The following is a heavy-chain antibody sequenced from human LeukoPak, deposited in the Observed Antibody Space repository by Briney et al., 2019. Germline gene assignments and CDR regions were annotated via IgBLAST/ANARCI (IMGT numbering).Heavy chain of an antibody. CDR1: GFTFSSHW. V-gene: IGHV3-7*01. D-gene: IGHD5-24*01. CDR3: ARGGRWLQLRALDY. J-gene: IGHJ4*02. CDR2: IKQDGSET. Sequence: PGGSLRLSCAASGFTFSSHWMSWVRQAPGKGLEWVANIKQDGSETYYVDSVKGRFTISRDNAKNSLYLQMNSLRAEDTAVYYCARGGRWLQLRALDYWGQGTLVTVSS.